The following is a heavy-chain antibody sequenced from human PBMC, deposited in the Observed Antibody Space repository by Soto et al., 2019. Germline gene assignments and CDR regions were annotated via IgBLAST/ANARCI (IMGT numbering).Heavy chain of an antibody. Sequence: SVKVSCKASGGTFSSYAIICVRQAPGQGLEWMGGIIPIFGTANYAQKFQGRVTITADKSTSTAYMELSSLRAEDTAVYYCAKGSYSGIYSDFDYWGQGTLVTVSS. V-gene: IGHV1-69*06. J-gene: IGHJ4*02. CDR2: IIPIFGTA. CDR3: AKGSYSGIYSDFDY. D-gene: IGHD1-26*01. CDR1: GGTFSSYA.